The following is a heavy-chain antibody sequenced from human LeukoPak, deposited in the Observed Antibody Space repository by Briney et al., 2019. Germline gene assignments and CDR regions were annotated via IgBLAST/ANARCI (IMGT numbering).Heavy chain of an antibody. CDR3: ARGRTPLRWYAAQYFQH. CDR1: GGSISSYY. D-gene: IGHD4-23*01. CDR2: IYTSGST. J-gene: IGHJ1*01. Sequence: KPSETLSLTCTVSGGSISSYYWSWIRQPAGKGLEWIGRIYTSGSTNYNPSLKSRVTMSVDTSKNQFSLKLSSVTAADTAVYYCARGRTPLRWYAAQYFQHWGQGTLVTVSS. V-gene: IGHV4-4*07.